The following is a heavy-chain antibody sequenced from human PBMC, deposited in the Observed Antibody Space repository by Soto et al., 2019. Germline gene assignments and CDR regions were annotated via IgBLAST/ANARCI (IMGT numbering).Heavy chain of an antibody. CDR1: GDYIHVGGYY. CDR2: IYYTGKT. D-gene: IGHD2-2*01. CDR3: RRDLTSNANCIVP. Sequence: SETLSRTCSVSGDYIHVGGYYWTWIRQRPGKGLEWMGYIYYTGKTYYNPSLESRLTMSADRSTNQFSLRLTSVTAPNQAVYFSRRDLTSNANCIVPVGQGTLVTVSS. V-gene: IGHV4-30-4*01. J-gene: IGHJ5*02.